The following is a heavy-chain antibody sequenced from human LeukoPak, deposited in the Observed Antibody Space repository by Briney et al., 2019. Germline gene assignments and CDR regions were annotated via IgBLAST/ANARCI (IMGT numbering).Heavy chain of an antibody. V-gene: IGHV3-21*01. D-gene: IGHD3-3*01. J-gene: IGHJ4*02. CDR2: ISSSSHYI. Sequence: PGGSLRLSCAASGFTFSSYYINWVRQAPGKGLEWVSSISSSSHYIYYADSVKGRFTISRDNAKNSLYLQMNSLRAEDTAVYYCARALLDFDFWSGESWGQGTLVTVSS. CDR1: GFTFSSYY. CDR3: ARALLDFDFWSGES.